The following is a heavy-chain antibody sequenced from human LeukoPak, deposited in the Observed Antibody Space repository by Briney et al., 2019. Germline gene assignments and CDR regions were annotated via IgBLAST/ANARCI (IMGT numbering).Heavy chain of an antibody. CDR1: GFTFSSYA. V-gene: IGHV3-23*01. CDR2: ISGSGGTT. Sequence: GGSLRLSCAASGFTFSSYAMSWVRQAPGMGPEWSSGISGSGGTTNYADSVKGRFTISRDNPKNTLYLQINSLRDEDTAVYYCAKGSYDSSGYSDYWGQGTLVTVSS. D-gene: IGHD3-22*01. CDR3: AKGSYDSSGYSDY. J-gene: IGHJ4*02.